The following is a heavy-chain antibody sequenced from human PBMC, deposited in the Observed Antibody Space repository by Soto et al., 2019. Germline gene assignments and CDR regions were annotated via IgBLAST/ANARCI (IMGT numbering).Heavy chain of an antibody. J-gene: IGHJ4*02. D-gene: IGHD2-2*01. V-gene: IGHV3-7*01. CDR2: IKQDGSEK. CDR3: ARGGDIVVVTAAD. CDR1: GFTFSSYW. Sequence: GGSLRLSYAASGFTFSSYWMSWVRQAPGKGLEWVANIKQDGSEKYYVDSVKGRFTISRDNAKNSLYLQMNSLRAEDTAVYYCARGGDIVVVTAADWGQGTLVTVSS.